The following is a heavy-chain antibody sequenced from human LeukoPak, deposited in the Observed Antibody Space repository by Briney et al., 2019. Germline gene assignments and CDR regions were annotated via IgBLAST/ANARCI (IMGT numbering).Heavy chain of an antibody. CDR3: ATRPGGSTWYGVFDF. CDR2: IYDSETT. D-gene: IGHD6-13*01. CDR1: GVPMSNHF. V-gene: IGHV4-59*11. J-gene: IGHJ4*02. Sequence: SETLSLTCTVSGVPMSNHFWSWIRQPPGKGREWIGYIYDSETTNYSPSLNSRVTMSVDTSKNQFSLKLSSVTAADTALYYCATRPGGSTWYGVFDFWSRGTLVTVSS.